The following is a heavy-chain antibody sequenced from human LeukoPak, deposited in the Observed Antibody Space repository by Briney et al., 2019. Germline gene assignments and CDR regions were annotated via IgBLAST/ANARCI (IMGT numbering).Heavy chain of an antibody. CDR3: ARVYYSRSYDYWYFDL. D-gene: IGHD6-13*01. Sequence: PSETLSLTCSVSGGSIRSYYWTWVRQPPGKGLEWIGYTYYSGNTNYNPSLKSRVTISVDTSKNQFSLKLSSVSAADTAVYYCARVYYSRSYDYWYFDLWGRGTLVTVSS. V-gene: IGHV4-59*01. J-gene: IGHJ2*01. CDR1: GGSIRSYY. CDR2: TYYSGNT.